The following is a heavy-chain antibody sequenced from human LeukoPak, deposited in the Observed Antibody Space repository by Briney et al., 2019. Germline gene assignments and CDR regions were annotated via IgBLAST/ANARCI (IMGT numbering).Heavy chain of an antibody. Sequence: SVKVSCKASGGTFSSYAISWVRQAPGQGLEWMGRIIPILGIANYAQKFQGRVTITADKSTSTAYMELSSLRPEDTAVYYCARSHYGDYVEYFDYWGQGTLVTVSS. CDR2: IIPILGIA. J-gene: IGHJ4*02. CDR3: ARSHYGDYVEYFDY. D-gene: IGHD4-17*01. V-gene: IGHV1-69*04. CDR1: GGTFSSYA.